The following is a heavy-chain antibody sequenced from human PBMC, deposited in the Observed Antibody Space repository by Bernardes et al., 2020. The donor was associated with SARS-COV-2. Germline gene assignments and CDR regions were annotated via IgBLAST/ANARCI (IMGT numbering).Heavy chain of an antibody. CDR3: AGGTWSSHDGFDN. CDR1: GYTFTDYH. CDR2: VYPKSGDT. J-gene: IGHJ3*02. Sequence: ASVKVSCKASGYTFTDYHIHWVRQAPGQGLEWMGWVYPKSGDTSFAQNFQGRVTMTRDTSVSTAYMELGRLRFDDTAVYYCAGGTWSSHDGFDNWGQGTVVTVSS. V-gene: IGHV1-2*02. D-gene: IGHD1-26*01.